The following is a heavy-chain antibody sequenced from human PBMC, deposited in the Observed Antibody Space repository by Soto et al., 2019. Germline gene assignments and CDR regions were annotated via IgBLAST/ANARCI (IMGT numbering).Heavy chain of an antibody. Sequence: QVQLVQSGAEVKKPGASVKVSCKASGYTFISYYTHWVRQATGQGLEWMGMITPSGGTTNYAQKFQGRVTLTRETSTSTVYMELGSLRSEDTAVYFCARSWWGTDRLMAYNWLGPWGQGTLVTVSS. J-gene: IGHJ5*02. CDR3: ARSWWGTDRLMAYNWLGP. CDR2: ITPSGGTT. CDR1: GYTFISYY. V-gene: IGHV1-46*03. D-gene: IGHD2-15*01.